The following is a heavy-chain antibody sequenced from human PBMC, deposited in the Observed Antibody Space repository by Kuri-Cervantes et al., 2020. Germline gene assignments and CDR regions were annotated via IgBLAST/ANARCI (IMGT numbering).Heavy chain of an antibody. Sequence: ESLKISCAVSGASFSGYFWSWIRQSPGKGLEWIGEINHSGSTNYNPSLKSRVTISVDTSRNQFSLKLSSVTAADTAVYYCARYWFRGYFQHWGQGTLVTVSS. CDR1: GASFSGYF. D-gene: IGHD3-10*01. V-gene: IGHV4-34*01. CDR3: ARYWFRGYFQH. CDR2: INHSGST. J-gene: IGHJ1*01.